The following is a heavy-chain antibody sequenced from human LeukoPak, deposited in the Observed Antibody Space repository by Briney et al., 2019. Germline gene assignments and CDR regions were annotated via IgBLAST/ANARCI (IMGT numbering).Heavy chain of an antibody. CDR3: ARLREIPVFGVVTKSTSYFDY. V-gene: IGHV3-7*01. D-gene: IGHD3-3*01. J-gene: IGHJ4*02. CDR1: GFTFSTYR. Sequence: GSLRLSCAASGFTFSTYRMSWVRQAPGKGLEWVANIKQDGSEKHYVDSVKGRFTISRDNAKNSLYLQMNSLRAEDTAVYYCARLREIPVFGVVTKSTSYFDYWGQGTLVTVSS. CDR2: IKQDGSEK.